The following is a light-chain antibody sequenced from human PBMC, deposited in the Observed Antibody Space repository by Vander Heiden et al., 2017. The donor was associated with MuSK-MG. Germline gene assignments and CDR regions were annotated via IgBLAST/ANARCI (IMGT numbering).Light chain of an antibody. CDR1: SSDVGSYNL. CDR2: EVS. Sequence: QSALTQPASVSGSPGPSITISCTGTSSDVGSYNLVSWYQQPPGKAPKLMIYEVSKRPSGVSNRFSGSKSGNTASLKISGLQAEDEADYYCCSYAGSSTFGVFGGGTKLTVL. CDR3: CSYAGSSTFGV. V-gene: IGLV2-23*02. J-gene: IGLJ2*01.